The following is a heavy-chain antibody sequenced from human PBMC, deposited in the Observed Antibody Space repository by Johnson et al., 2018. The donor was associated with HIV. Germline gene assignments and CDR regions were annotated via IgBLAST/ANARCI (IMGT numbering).Heavy chain of an antibody. J-gene: IGHJ3*02. D-gene: IGHD1-7*01. Sequence: EQLVESGGGVVQPGGSLRLSCAASGFTFSSYGMHWVRQAPGKGLEWVAFIRYDGSNKYYADSVKGRFTISRDNSKNTLYLQMNSLRAEDTAVYYCARALGNWNFYDAFDIWGQGTMVTVSS. CDR2: IRYDGSNK. CDR1: GFTFSSYG. V-gene: IGHV3-30*02. CDR3: ARALGNWNFYDAFDI.